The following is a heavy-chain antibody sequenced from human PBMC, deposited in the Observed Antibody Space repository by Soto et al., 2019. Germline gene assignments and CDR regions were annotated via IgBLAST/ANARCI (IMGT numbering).Heavy chain of an antibody. V-gene: IGHV1-69*12. D-gene: IGHD6-6*01. CDR2: IIPIFGTA. J-gene: IGHJ5*02. CDR1: GGTFSSYA. CDR3: ARGRQAARALVWFHP. Sequence: QVQLVQSGAEVKKPGSSVKVSCKASGGTFSSYAISWVRQAPGQGLEWMGGIIPIFGTANYAQTCQGRVTITADQSTSPAYLALGSLSSEDTAVYYCARGRQAARALVWFHPWGQGTLVTVSS.